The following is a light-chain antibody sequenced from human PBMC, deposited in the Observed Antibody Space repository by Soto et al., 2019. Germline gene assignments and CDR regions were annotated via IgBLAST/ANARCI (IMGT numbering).Light chain of an antibody. CDR3: SLYISGSTYV. Sequence: VLTQPPSVSGAPRQRVIISCTGSSSNIGAGYAVQWYQQLPGTAPKLLMYEVNTRPSGVPDRFSGSKSGSTASLTISGLQAEDEADYYCSLYISGSTYVFGTGTKVTVL. V-gene: IGLV1-40*01. J-gene: IGLJ1*01. CDR1: SSNIGAGYA. CDR2: EVN.